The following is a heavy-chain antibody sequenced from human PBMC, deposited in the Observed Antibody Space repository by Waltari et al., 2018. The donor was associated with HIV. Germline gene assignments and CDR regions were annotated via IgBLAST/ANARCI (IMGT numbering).Heavy chain of an antibody. CDR2: ITRGSNT. CDR3: VKEHQYSYTWYSYYGMDG. CDR1: GFTFSSSA. J-gene: IGHJ6*02. D-gene: IGHD6-13*01. Sequence: EVQLLESGGGLVQPGGSLRLSCGASGFTFSSSAMNWVRQAPGEGLEWVSAITRGSNTDYADSGQGRFTTSRDNSKNTLYLQMNILRAEDTAVYFCVKEHQYSYTWYSYYGMDGWGQGTTVTVSS. V-gene: IGHV3-23*01.